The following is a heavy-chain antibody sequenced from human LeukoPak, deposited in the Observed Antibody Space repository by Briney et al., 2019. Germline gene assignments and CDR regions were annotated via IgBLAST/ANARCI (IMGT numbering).Heavy chain of an antibody. CDR2: IYYSGST. CDR1: GGSISSSSYY. CDR3: ASYYYDSSGYNFDY. V-gene: IGHV4-39*01. J-gene: IGHJ4*02. Sequence: PSETLSLTCTVPGGSISSSSYYWGWIRQPPGKGLEWIGSIYYSGSTYYNPSLKSRVTISVDTSKNQFSLKLSSVTAADTAVYYCASYYYDSSGYNFDYRGQGTLVTVSS. D-gene: IGHD3-22*01.